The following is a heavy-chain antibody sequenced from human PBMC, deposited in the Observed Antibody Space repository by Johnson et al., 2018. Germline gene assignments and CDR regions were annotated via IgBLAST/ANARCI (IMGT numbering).Heavy chain of an antibody. CDR2: INGRSDGT. D-gene: IGHD3-16*01. V-gene: IGHV3-23*01. Sequence: VQLQESGGGLVQPGGSLRLSCATSGLPSAMSWVRQPAGKGLEWVSAINGRSDGTYYADSVMGRFTISRDRSTNTLYLQMNSLRVEDTAVYYCAKDGGVAVALRYTDVWGRGTAVTVSS. CDR3: AKDGGVAVALRYTDV. J-gene: IGHJ6*03. CDR1: GLPSA.